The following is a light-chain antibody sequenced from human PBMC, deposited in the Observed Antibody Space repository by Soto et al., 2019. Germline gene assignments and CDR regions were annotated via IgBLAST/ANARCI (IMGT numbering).Light chain of an antibody. J-gene: IGLJ2*01. V-gene: IGLV4-69*01. CDR1: SGHSSYS. CDR3: QTWATDVHVV. CDR2: LNNDGSY. Sequence: QSVLTQPPSASASLGASVKFTCTLSSGHSSYSVAWHQRQPEKGPRYQMKLNNDGSYSKGDGVPDRFSGSSSGAERYLTISSLQPDDEAEYYCQTWATDVHVVFGGGTKLTVL.